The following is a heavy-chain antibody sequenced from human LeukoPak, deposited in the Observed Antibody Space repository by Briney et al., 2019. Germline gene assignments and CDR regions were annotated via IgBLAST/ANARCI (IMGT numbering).Heavy chain of an antibody. CDR3: ARDHPNYDFWSGYYYYGMDV. D-gene: IGHD3-3*01. J-gene: IGHJ6*02. Sequence: GGSLRLSCAASGFTFSDYYMSWIRQAPGKGLEWVSYISRSGSTIYYADSVKGRFTISRDNAKNSLYLQMNSLRAEDTAVYYCARDHPNYDFWSGYYYYGMDVWGQGTTVTVSS. V-gene: IGHV3-11*01. CDR2: ISRSGSTI. CDR1: GFTFSDYY.